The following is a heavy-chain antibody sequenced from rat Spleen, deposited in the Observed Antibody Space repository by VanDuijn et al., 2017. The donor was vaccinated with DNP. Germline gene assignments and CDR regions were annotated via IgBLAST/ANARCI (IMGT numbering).Heavy chain of an antibody. J-gene: IGHJ2*01. V-gene: IGHV5-7*01. CDR2: VSYDGTKT. CDR3: ARLSDY. Sequence: EVQLVESGGGLVQPGRSLKLSCAASGFTFSDHNMAWVRQAPKKGLEWVATVSYDGTKTFYRDSVKGRFTISRDNAKSTLYLQMDSLRSEDTATYYCARLSDYWGQGVMVTVSS. CDR1: GFTFSDHN.